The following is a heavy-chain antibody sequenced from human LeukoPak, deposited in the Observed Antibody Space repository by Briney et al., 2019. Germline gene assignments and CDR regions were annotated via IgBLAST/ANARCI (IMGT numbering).Heavy chain of an antibody. V-gene: IGHV4-4*07. CDR3: ARDRSSSGWSDPSDY. CDR1: GGSISSYY. D-gene: IGHD6-19*01. Sequence: SETLSLTCTVSGGSISSYYWSWIRQPAGKGLEWIGRIYTSGSTNYNPSLKSRVTMLVDTSKNQFSLKLSSVTAADTAVYYCARDRSSSGWSDPSDYWGQGTLVTVSS. J-gene: IGHJ4*02. CDR2: IYTSGST.